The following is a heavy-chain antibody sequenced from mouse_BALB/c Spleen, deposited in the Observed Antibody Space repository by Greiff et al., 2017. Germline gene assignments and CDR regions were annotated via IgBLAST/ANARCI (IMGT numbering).Heavy chain of an antibody. D-gene: IGHD2-4*01. CDR1: GYSFTGYF. V-gene: IGHV1-20*02. Sequence: VQLQQSGPELVKPGASVKISCKASGYSFTGYFMNWGKQSHGKSLEWIGRINPYNGDTFYNQKFKGKATLTVDKSSSTAHMELLILAAEDAAVYSCGRGATMITTSYFDYWGQGTTLTVSA. J-gene: IGHJ2*01. CDR3: GRGATMITTSYFDY. CDR2: INPYNGDT.